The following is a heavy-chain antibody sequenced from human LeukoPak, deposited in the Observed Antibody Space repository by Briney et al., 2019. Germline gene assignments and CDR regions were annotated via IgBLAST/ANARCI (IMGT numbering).Heavy chain of an antibody. Sequence: KPSETLSLTCTVSGGSISSYYWSWIRQRPGKGLEWIGYIHYSGSTYYNPSLKSRVTISVDTSKNQFSLKLSSVTAADTAVYYCAIEQQLELANFDYWGQGTLVTVSS. J-gene: IGHJ4*02. CDR3: AIEQQLELANFDY. CDR1: GGSISSYY. V-gene: IGHV4-59*12. D-gene: IGHD6-13*01. CDR2: IHYSGST.